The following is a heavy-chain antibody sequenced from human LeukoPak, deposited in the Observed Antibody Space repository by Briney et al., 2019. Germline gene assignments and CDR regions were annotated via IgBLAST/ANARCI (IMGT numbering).Heavy chain of an antibody. J-gene: IGHJ4*02. CDR2: INHSGST. CDR3: ARLPSNWGSSW. D-gene: IGHD7-27*01. V-gene: IGHV4-34*01. CDR1: GGSFSGYY. Sequence: SETLSLTCAVYGGSFSGYYWSWIRQPPGKGLEWIGEINHSGSTNYNPSLKSRVTISVDTPKNQFSLKLSSVTAADTAVYYCARLPSNWGSSWWAQGTLVTVSS.